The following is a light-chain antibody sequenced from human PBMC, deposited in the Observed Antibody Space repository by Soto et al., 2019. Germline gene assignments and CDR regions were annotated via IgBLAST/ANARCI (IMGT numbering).Light chain of an antibody. CDR2: EVN. J-gene: IGLJ1*01. CDR3: SSKTSSRTPFV. Sequence: QSVLTQPASVSGSPGQSITISCTGTSSDVGGYNYVSWYQQHPGNAPRLMIYEVNNRPSGVPNRFSGSKSGNKASLTISGLQAEDEADYYCSSKTSSRTPFVFGTGTTVTVL. CDR1: SSDVGGYNY. V-gene: IGLV2-14*01.